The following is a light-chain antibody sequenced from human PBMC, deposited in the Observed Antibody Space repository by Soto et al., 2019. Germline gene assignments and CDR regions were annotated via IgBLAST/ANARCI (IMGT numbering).Light chain of an antibody. J-gene: IGKJ1*01. Sequence: EIALTQSPGTLSLSPGERATLSCRASQSVTANYLALYQQKPGQAPRLLIYAASIGATGIPDRFSGSGSGTDFTLTISILEPEDFAVYYCLQYGVPLWTFGQGTKVEIK. CDR2: AAS. CDR3: LQYGVPLWT. V-gene: IGKV3-20*01. CDR1: QSVTANY.